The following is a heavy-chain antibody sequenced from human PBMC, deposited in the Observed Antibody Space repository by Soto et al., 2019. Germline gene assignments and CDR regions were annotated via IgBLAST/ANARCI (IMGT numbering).Heavy chain of an antibody. D-gene: IGHD6-19*01. J-gene: IGHJ3*02. CDR1: GFTFSSYA. V-gene: IGHV3-30-3*01. CDR2: ISYDGSNK. CDR3: ARAGGRGWYGSAFDI. Sequence: HPGGSLRLSCAASGFTFSSYAMHWVRQAPGKGLEWVAVISYDGSNKYYADSVKGRFTISRDNSKNTLYLQMNSLRAEDTAVYYCARAGGRGWYGSAFDIWGQGTMVTVSS.